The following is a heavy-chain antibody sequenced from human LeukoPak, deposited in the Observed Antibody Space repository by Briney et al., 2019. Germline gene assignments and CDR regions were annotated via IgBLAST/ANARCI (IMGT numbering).Heavy chain of an antibody. D-gene: IGHD3-22*01. Sequence: GASVKVSCKASGYNFISSGVTWVRQAPGQGLEWMGWISAYNGNTNNAQKFQGRVTVTTDTSTSTAYMELRSLRSDDTAVYYCARDDRSGYYDDWGQGTLVTVSS. CDR3: ARDDRSGYYDD. CDR1: GYNFISSG. CDR2: ISAYNGNT. V-gene: IGHV1-18*04. J-gene: IGHJ4*02.